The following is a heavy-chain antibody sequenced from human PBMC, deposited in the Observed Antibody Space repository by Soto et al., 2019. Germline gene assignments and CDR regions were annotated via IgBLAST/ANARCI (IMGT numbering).Heavy chain of an antibody. CDR1: GFMFRSYV. CDR3: ANLNEYMTGFEI. Sequence: GGSLRLSCEASGFMFRSYVMHWVRQAPGKGLEWVAVISNDGSRKYYRDSVEGRFTISRDNSRNTVYLQMSSLRAEDTAVYFCANLNEYMTGFEIWGQGAMVT. V-gene: IGHV3-30*18. J-gene: IGHJ3*02. CDR2: ISNDGSRK. D-gene: IGHD3-9*01.